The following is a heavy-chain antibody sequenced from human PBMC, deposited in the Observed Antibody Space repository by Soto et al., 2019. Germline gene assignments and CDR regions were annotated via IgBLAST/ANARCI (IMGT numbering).Heavy chain of an antibody. CDR1: GGSFSSHY. V-gene: IGHV4-59*04. D-gene: IGHD3-9*01. CDR3: ARRESYDILTGYYHFDY. J-gene: IGHJ4*02. CDR2: IYYSGST. Sequence: SETLSLTCTVSGGSFSSHYWSWIRQPPGMGLEWIGNIYYSGSTYYNPSLRSRVTISVDTSKNQFSLRLSSVTAADTAVYYCARRESYDILTGYYHFDYWGQGTLVTVSS.